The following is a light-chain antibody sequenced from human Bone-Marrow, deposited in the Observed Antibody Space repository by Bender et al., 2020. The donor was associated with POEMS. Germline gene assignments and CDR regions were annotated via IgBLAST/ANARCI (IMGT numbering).Light chain of an antibody. J-gene: IGLJ3*02. CDR3: CSYAGTYTWV. V-gene: IGLV2-11*01. CDR2: DVS. Sequence: QSALTQPASVSGSPGQSITISCIGTSSDVGGYTYVSWYQQHPGKAPKLMISDVSKRPSGVPDRFSGSKSGNTASLTISGLQAEDEADYYCCSYAGTYTWVFGGGTKLTVL. CDR1: SSDVGGYTY.